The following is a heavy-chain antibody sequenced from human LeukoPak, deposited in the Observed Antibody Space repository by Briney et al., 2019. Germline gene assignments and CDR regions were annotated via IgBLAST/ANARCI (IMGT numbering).Heavy chain of an antibody. J-gene: IGHJ6*02. CDR1: GRSINSSS. V-gene: IGHV4-59*08. Sequence: SATLSLTCTVSGRSINSSSWSWIRQPPGTGLEWIGYFYFTGSTNYNPSLKSRVNISVDTSKNQFSLKLSSVTAADTAVYYGASIRRHTADYYYTVDVWGQGTTVTVSS. CDR3: ASIRRHTADYYYTVDV. D-gene: IGHD5-18*01. CDR2: FYFTGST.